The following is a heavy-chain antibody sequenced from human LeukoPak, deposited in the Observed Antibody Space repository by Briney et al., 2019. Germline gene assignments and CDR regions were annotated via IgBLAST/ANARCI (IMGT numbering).Heavy chain of an antibody. D-gene: IGHD2-15*01. CDR2: IYNSGST. CDR3: ARDLHVVVVAAKDSYYYYGMDV. V-gene: IGHV4-59*02. J-gene: IGHJ6*02. CDR1: GGSVSSYY. Sequence: SETLSLTCTVSGGSVSSYYWSWIRQPPGKGLEWIGYIYNSGSTSYNPSLKSRVTISVDTSKNQFSLKLSSVTAADTAVYYCARDLHVVVVAAKDSYYYYGMDVWGQGTTVTVSS.